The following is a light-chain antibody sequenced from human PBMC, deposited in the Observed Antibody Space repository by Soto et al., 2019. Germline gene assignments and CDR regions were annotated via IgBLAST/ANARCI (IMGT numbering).Light chain of an antibody. CDR3: SSYTSSTFYV. CDR2: EVS. V-gene: IGLV2-14*01. CDR1: RSDVGGYNY. Sequence: QSVLTQPASVSGTPYQFITIPCPGPRSDVGGYNYVSWYQQHPGKAPKLMMYEVSNRPSGVSNRFSGSKSGNTASLTISGLQAEDEADYYCSSYTSSTFYVFGSGTKVTVL. J-gene: IGLJ1*01.